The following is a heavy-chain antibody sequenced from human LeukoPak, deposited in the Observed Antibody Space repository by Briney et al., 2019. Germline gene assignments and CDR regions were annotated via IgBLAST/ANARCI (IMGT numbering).Heavy chain of an antibody. CDR2: INHSGST. V-gene: IGHV4-34*01. D-gene: IGHD1-1*01. CDR3: ASLVRTKYYFDY. J-gene: IGHJ4*02. CDR1: GGSFSGYY. Sequence: SETLSLTCAVYGGSFSGYYWSGIRQPPGKGLEWIGEINHSGSTNYNPSLKSRVTISVDTSKNQFSLKLSSVTAADTAVYYCASLVRTKYYFDYWGQGTLVTVSS.